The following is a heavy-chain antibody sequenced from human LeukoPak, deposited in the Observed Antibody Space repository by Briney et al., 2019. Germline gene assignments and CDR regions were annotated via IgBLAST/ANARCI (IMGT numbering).Heavy chain of an antibody. D-gene: IGHD3-22*01. CDR1: GGSISSYY. Sequence: PSETLSLTCTVSGGSISSYYWSWIRQPPGKGLEWIGYIYYSGSTNYNPSLKSRVTISVDTSKNQFSLKLSSVTAADTAVYYCARSDGGYFVHWGQGTLVTVSS. J-gene: IGHJ4*02. CDR3: ARSDGGYFVH. CDR2: IYYSGST. V-gene: IGHV4-59*01.